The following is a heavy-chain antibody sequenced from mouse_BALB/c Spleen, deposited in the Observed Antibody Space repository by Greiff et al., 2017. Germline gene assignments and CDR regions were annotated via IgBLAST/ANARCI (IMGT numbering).Heavy chain of an antibody. CDR3: ARPYPFDY. J-gene: IGHJ2*01. CDR1: GFAFSSYD. D-gene: IGHD5-1-1*01. Sequence: EVHLVESGGGLVKPGGSLKLSCAASGFAFSSYDMSWVRQTPEKRLEWVAYISSGGGSTYYPDTVKGRFTISRDNAKNTLYLQMSSLKSEDTAMYYCARPYPFDYWGQGTTLTVSS. V-gene: IGHV5-12-1*01. CDR2: ISSGGGST.